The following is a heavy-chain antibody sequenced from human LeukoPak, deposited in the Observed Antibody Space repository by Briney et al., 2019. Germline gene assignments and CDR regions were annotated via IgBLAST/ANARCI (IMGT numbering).Heavy chain of an antibody. CDR1: EFSFGDSS. CDR3: ARVHRGYSYGRLDY. J-gene: IGHJ4*02. Sequence: GGSLRLSCAASEFSFGDSSMSWVRQAPGKGLQWVAKINQSGNEKYYVDSVKGRFTISRDNAKNSLYLEMNSLRDEDTAVYYCARVHRGYSYGRLDYWGQGTLVTVSS. D-gene: IGHD5-18*01. V-gene: IGHV3-7*02. CDR2: INQSGNEK.